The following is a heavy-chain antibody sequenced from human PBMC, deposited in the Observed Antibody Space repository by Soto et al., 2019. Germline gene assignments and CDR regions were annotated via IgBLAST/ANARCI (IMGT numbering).Heavy chain of an antibody. CDR1: GFTFSSYS. J-gene: IGHJ6*01. Sequence: EVQLVESGGGLVKPGGSLRLSCAASGFTFSSYSMNWVRQAPGKGLEWVSSISSSSSYIYYADSVKGRFTISRDNAKNSLYLQMNSLRAEDTAVYYCARDLLIAAAGTHYYYYGMDVW. V-gene: IGHV3-21*01. D-gene: IGHD6-13*01. CDR3: ARDLLIAAAGTHYYYYGMDV. CDR2: ISSSSSYI.